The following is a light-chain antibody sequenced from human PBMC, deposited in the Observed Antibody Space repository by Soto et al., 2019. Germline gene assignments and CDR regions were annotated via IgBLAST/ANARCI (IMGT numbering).Light chain of an antibody. V-gene: IGKV3-20*01. CDR3: QQYGNSPYT. CDR2: GAS. Sequence: EILLTQSPGTLSLSPGERATLSCRASQSVTSSYLAWYQQKPGQAPRLLIYGASTRATGLPDRFSGSGSGTDFTLTISRLEPEDFAVYYCQQYGNSPYTFGQGTKLEIK. J-gene: IGKJ2*01. CDR1: QSVTSSY.